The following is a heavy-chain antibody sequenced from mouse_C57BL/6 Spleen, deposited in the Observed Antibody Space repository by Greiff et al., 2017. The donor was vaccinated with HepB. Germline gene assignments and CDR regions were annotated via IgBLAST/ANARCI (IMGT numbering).Heavy chain of an antibody. CDR3: ARSSGGNYDY. V-gene: IGHV1-81*01. CDR1: GYTFTSYG. J-gene: IGHJ2*01. D-gene: IGHD2-1*01. CDR2: IYPRSGNT. Sequence: QVQLKESGAELARPGASVKLSCKASGYTFTSYGISWVKQRTGQGLEWIGEIYPRSGNTYYNEKFKGKATLTADKSSSTAYMELRSLTSEDSAVYFCARSSGGNYDYWGQGTTLTVSS.